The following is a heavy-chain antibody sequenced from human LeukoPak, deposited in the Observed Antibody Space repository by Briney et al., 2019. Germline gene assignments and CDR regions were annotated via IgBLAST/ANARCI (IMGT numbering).Heavy chain of an antibody. V-gene: IGHV4-39*07. D-gene: IGHD6-6*01. CDR3: ARMVLQLVNY. Sequence: SETLSLTCTVSGASIRTNNYWGWIRQPPGKGLEWVGTIHYSINTYYNPSLKSRLAISVDTSKNQFSLKLSSVTAADTAVYYCARMVLQLVNYWGQGAPVTVSS. J-gene: IGHJ4*02. CDR1: GASIRTNNY. CDR2: IHYSINT.